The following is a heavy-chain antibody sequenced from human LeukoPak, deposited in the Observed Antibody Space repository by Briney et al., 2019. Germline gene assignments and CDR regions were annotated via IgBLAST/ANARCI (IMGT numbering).Heavy chain of an antibody. CDR2: INHSGST. Sequence: PSETLSLTCAVYGGSFSGYYWSWIRQPPGKGLEWIGEINHSGSTNYNPSLKSRVTISVDTSKNQFSLKLSSVTAADTAVYYCARAGDYYGSGSPTYYFDYWGQGTLVTVSS. CDR1: GGSFSGYY. V-gene: IGHV4-34*01. J-gene: IGHJ4*02. CDR3: ARAGDYYGSGSPTYYFDY. D-gene: IGHD3-10*01.